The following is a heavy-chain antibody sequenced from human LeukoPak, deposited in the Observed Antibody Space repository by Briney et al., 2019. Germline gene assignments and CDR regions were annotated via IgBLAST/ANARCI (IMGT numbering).Heavy chain of an antibody. CDR3: ARDRGIAAAYYYYGMDV. V-gene: IGHV3-21*01. J-gene: IGHJ6*02. Sequence: PGGSLRLSCAASGFTYSSYSMNWVRQGPGKGLEWVSSISSSSSYIYYADSVKGRFTISRDNAKNSLYLQMNSLRAEDTAVYYCARDRGIAAAYYYYGMDVWGQGTTVTVSS. CDR2: ISSSSSYI. D-gene: IGHD6-13*01. CDR1: GFTYSSYS.